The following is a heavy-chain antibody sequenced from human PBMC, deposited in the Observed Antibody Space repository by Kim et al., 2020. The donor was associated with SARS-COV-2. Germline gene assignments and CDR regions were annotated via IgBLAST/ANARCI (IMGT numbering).Heavy chain of an antibody. J-gene: IGHJ6*02. CDR2: ISSDGNDI. Sequence: GGSLRLSCGDSTMSFTRYGTHWVRQAPGRGLEWVGAISSDGNDIYYVDSVKGRFTISRDISTNTVYLQLNSLRPEDTALYYCAKDTGDGAAGDFYGMDVWGHGTTVTVSS. CDR1: TMSFTRYG. D-gene: IGHD6-19*01. CDR3: AKDTGDGAAGDFYGMDV. V-gene: IGHV3-30*18.